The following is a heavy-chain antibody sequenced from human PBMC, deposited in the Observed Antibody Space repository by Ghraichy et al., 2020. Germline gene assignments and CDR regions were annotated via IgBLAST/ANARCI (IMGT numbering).Heavy chain of an antibody. J-gene: IGHJ4*02. CDR2: INHSGST. V-gene: IGHV4-34*01. Sequence: SETLSLTCAVYGGSFSGYYWSWIRQPPGKGLEWIGEINHSGSTNYNPSLKSRVTISVDTSKNQFSLKLSSVTAADTAVYYCARDDSSGYQVDYWGQGTLVTVSS. CDR1: GGSFSGYY. D-gene: IGHD3-22*01. CDR3: ARDDSSGYQVDY.